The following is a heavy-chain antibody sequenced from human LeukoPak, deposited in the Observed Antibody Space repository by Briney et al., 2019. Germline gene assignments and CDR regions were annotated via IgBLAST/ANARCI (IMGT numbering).Heavy chain of an antibody. CDR2: ISYDGSNK. J-gene: IGHJ4*02. CDR3: AKAQWLDSRTPFDY. V-gene: IGHV3-30-3*01. Sequence: GRSLRLSCAASGFTFSSYAMHWVRQAPGKGLEWVAVISYDGSNKYYADSVKGRFTISRDNSKNTLYLQMNSLRAEDTAVYYCAKAQWLDSRTPFDYWGQGTLVTVSS. D-gene: IGHD6-19*01. CDR1: GFTFSSYA.